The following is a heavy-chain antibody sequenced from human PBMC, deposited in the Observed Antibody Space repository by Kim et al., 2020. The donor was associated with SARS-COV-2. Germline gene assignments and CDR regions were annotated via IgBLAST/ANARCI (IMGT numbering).Heavy chain of an antibody. D-gene: IGHD3-3*01. Sequence: GGSLRLSCAASGFTFSSYWMSWVRQAPGKGLEWVANIKQDGSEKYYVDSVKGRFTISRDNAKNSLYLQMNSLRAEDTAVYYCARADGSGYQYYGMDVWGQGTTVTVSS. V-gene: IGHV3-7*03. CDR2: IKQDGSEK. CDR3: ARADGSGYQYYGMDV. J-gene: IGHJ6*02. CDR1: GFTFSSYW.